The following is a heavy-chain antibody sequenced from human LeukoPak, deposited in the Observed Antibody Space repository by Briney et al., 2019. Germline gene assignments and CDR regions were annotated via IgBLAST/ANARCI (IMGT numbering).Heavy chain of an antibody. Sequence: ASVKVSCKASGYTFTGYYMHWVRQAPGQGLEWMGWISAYNGNTNYAQKLQGRVTMTTDTSTSTAYMELRSLRSDDTAVYYCARDRGLTANWFDPWGQGTLVTVSS. J-gene: IGHJ5*02. V-gene: IGHV1-18*04. CDR3: ARDRGLTANWFDP. CDR1: GYTFTGYY. D-gene: IGHD2-21*02. CDR2: ISAYNGNT.